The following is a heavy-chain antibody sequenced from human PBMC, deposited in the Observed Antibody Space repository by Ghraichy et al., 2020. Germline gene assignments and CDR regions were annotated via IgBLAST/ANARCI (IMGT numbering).Heavy chain of an antibody. Sequence: GSLRLSCAVYGGSFSHYYWSWIRQPPGKGLEWIGEINHSGSTNYNPSLKSRVTTSVDTSKNQFSLKLTSVTAADTAVYYCARAKHTGNYYYYYGMDVWGQGTTVTVSS. CDR1: GGSFSHYY. CDR2: INHSGST. V-gene: IGHV4-34*01. D-gene: IGHD1-26*01. CDR3: ARAKHTGNYYYYYGMDV. J-gene: IGHJ6*02.